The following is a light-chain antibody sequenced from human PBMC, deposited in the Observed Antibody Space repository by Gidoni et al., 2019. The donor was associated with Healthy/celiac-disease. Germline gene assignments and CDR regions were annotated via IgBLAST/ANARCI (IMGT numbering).Light chain of an antibody. CDR1: NSDVGGYNY. V-gene: IGLV2-14*03. CDR2: HVS. CDR3: SSYTSSSTLVL. Sequence: QSALTHPPSVSGSPGHSITLSCTGTNSDVGGYNYVSWYQQHPGKAPKLMIFHVSNRPSGVSNRFSGSKSGNTASLTISGLQAEDEADYYCSSYTSSSTLVLFGGGTKLTVL. J-gene: IGLJ2*01.